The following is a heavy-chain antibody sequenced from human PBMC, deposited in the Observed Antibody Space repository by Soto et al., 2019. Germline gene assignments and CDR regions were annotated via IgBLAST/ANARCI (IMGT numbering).Heavy chain of an antibody. V-gene: IGHV4-31*03. D-gene: IGHD5-12*01. CDR3: ARDAAGYSGYAYGMDV. CDR1: GGSISSGGYY. CDR2: IYYSGST. J-gene: IGHJ6*02. Sequence: QVQLQESGPGLVKPSQTLSLTCTVSGGSISSGGYYWSWIRQHPGKGLEWIGYIYYSGSTYYNPSRKSRVTISVDTSKNQFSLKLSAVTAADTAGYYCARDAAGYSGYAYGMDVWGQGTTVTVSS.